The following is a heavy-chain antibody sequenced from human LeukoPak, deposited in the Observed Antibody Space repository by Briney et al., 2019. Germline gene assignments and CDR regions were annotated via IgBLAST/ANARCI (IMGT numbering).Heavy chain of an antibody. Sequence: SQTLSLTCTVSGDSISSGSYYWSWIRQPAGKGLEWIGRIYTSGSTNYNPSLKSRVTISLDTSKNQFSLKLSSVTAADTAVYYCARARGYSGYDSYYFDYWGQGTLVTVSS. CDR1: GDSISSGSYY. CDR2: IYTSGST. V-gene: IGHV4-61*02. D-gene: IGHD5-12*01. J-gene: IGHJ4*02. CDR3: ARARGYSGYDSYYFDY.